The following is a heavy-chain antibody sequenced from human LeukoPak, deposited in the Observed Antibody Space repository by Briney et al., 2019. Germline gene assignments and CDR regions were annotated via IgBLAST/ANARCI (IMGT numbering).Heavy chain of an antibody. CDR1: GFTFSSYS. CDR3: ARDCQGSPSRIGDAFAT. V-gene: IGHV3-21*01. J-gene: IGHJ3*02. D-gene: IGHD2/OR15-2a*01. Sequence: PAGSLRLSCAASGFTFSSYSLNWVRQAPGKGLEWVSSISSSSSYIYYADSVKGRFTIFSDNAKNSLFMQMNSLRAEDTAAYYCARDCQGSPSRIGDAFATWGQETMVTASS. CDR2: ISSSSSYI.